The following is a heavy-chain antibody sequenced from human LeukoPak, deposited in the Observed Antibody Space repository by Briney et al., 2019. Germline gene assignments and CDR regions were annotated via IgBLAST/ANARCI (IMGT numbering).Heavy chain of an antibody. V-gene: IGHV3-48*03. J-gene: IGHJ6*03. CDR2: ISSSGSTI. CDR3: ARSYYCDRGMDV. CDR1: GFTFSSYE. Sequence: PGGSLRLSCAASGFTFSSYEMNWVRQAPGKGLEWVSYISSSGSTIYYADSVKGRFTISRDNAKNSLYLQMNSLRAEDTAVYYCARSYYCDRGMDVWGKGTTVTVSS. D-gene: IGHD3-22*01.